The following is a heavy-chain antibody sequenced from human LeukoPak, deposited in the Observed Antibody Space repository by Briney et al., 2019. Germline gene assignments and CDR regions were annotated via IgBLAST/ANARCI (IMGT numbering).Heavy chain of an antibody. CDR3: ASLSIWHDSSGYSPLTDY. CDR2: INPSGGST. V-gene: IGHV1-46*01. J-gene: IGHJ4*02. Sequence: ASVKVSCKASGYTFTGYYMHWVRQAPGQGLEWMGWINPSGGSTSYTQKFQGRVTMTRDMSTSTVYMELSSLRSEDTAVYYCASLSIWHDSSGYSPLTDYWGQGTLVTVSS. D-gene: IGHD3-22*01. CDR1: GYTFTGYY.